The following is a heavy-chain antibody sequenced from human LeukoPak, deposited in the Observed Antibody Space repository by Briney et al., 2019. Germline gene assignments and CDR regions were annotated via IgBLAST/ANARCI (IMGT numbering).Heavy chain of an antibody. D-gene: IGHD5-24*01. CDR3: ARVRRDGYLFDY. CDR1: GGSISSYY. Sequence: SETLSLTCTVSGGSISSYYWSWIRQPAGKGLEWIGRIYTSGSTNYNPSLKSRVTISVDKSKNLFSLKLSSVTAADTAVYYCARVRRDGYLFDYWGQGTLVTVSS. V-gene: IGHV4-4*07. J-gene: IGHJ4*02. CDR2: IYTSGST.